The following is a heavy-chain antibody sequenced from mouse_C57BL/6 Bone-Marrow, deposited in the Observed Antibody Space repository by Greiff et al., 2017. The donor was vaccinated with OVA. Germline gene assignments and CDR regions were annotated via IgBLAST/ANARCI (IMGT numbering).Heavy chain of an antibody. V-gene: IGHV1-54*01. Sequence: QVQLQQSGAELVRPGTSVKVSCKASGYAFTNYLIEWVKQRPGQGLEWIGVINPGSGGTNYNEKFKGKATLTADKSSSNAYMQLSSLTSEDSAVYFCARFLRGWLLIMDYWGKGTSVTVSS. CDR1: GYAFTNYL. CDR3: ARFLRGWLLIMDY. J-gene: IGHJ4*01. CDR2: INPGSGGT. D-gene: IGHD2-3*01.